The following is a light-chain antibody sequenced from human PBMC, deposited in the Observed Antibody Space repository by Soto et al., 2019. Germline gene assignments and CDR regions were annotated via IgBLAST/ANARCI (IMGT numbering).Light chain of an antibody. CDR1: SSDVGGYNY. CDR3: SSYTITNILSCV. CDR2: EVS. Sequence: QSALTQPASVSGSPGQSITISCTGTSSDVGGYNYVSWYQQHPGKAPKLLIYEVSNRPSGVSHRFSGSKSGNTASLTISGLQAEDEADYYCSSYTITNILSCVFGTGTKVTVL. V-gene: IGLV2-14*01. J-gene: IGLJ1*01.